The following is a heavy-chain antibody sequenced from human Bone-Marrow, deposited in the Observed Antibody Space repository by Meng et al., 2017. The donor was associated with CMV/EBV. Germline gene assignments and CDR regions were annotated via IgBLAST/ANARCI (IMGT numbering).Heavy chain of an antibody. CDR2: ISGGGGST. Sequence: GGSLRLSCAASGFTYSSYAMNWVRQAPGEGLEWVSSISGGGGSTYYADSVKGRFTISRDNSKNTLYLQMNSLRTEGTALYYCAKDGRGSSGAYYFDYWGQGTLVTVSS. CDR1: GFTYSSYA. V-gene: IGHV3-23*01. CDR3: AKDGRGSSGAYYFDY. J-gene: IGHJ4*02. D-gene: IGHD6-6*01.